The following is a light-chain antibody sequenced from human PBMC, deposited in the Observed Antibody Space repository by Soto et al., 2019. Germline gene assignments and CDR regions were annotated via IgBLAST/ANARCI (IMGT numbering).Light chain of an antibody. CDR3: SSFTGPTTLVV. CDR1: SSDVGAYKY. J-gene: IGLJ1*01. Sequence: QSALTQPASVSGSPGQSVTISCTGTSSDVGAYKYVSWYQKHPGKAPKLMIYGVSNRPSGVSNRFSGSKSGNTAFLTISVLQPEDEADYYCSSFTGPTTLVVFGTGTKVTVL. CDR2: GVS. V-gene: IGLV2-14*03.